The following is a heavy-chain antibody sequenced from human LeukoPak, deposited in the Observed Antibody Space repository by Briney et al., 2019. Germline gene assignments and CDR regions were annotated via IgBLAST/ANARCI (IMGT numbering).Heavy chain of an antibody. CDR1: AFTFNFYA. CDR3: ARALAAAGDYYYYGMDV. CDR2: ISDSGDTT. D-gene: IGHD6-13*01. V-gene: IGHV3-23*01. J-gene: IGHJ6*02. Sequence: GGSLRLSCAASAFTFNFYAMSWVRQAPGKGLEWVSTISDSGDTTYYADSVKGRFTISRDNSKNTLYLQMNSLRAEDTAVYYCARALAAAGDYYYYGMDVWGQGTTVTVSS.